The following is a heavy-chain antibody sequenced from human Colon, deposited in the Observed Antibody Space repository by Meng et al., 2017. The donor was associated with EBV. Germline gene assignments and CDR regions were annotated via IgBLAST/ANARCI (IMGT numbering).Heavy chain of an antibody. D-gene: IGHD6-19*01. CDR1: GASISSGNW. CDR3: ARVGQWLPIDY. Sequence: QVQVQESGPGLVKPSEXLSLTCVVSGASISSGNWWNWVRQPPGKGLEWIGDIYHSGSTNYNPSLKSRVTISVDKSKNQFSLNLSSVTAADTAVYYCARVGQWLPIDYWGQGTLVTVSS. V-gene: IGHV4-4*02. CDR2: IYHSGST. J-gene: IGHJ4*02.